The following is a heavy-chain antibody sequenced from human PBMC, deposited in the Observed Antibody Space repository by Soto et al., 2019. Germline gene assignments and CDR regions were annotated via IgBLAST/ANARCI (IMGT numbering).Heavy chain of an antibody. CDR3: AREPDTDSPSGYSYGTEPEYFQH. J-gene: IGHJ1*01. CDR1: GYTFTSYG. CDR2: ISAYNGNT. V-gene: IGHV1-18*01. D-gene: IGHD5-18*01. Sequence: QVQLVQSGAEVKKPGASVKVSCKASGYTFTSYGISWVRQAPGQGLEWMGWISAYNGNTNYAQKLQGRVTMTTDTSTSTAYMELRSLRSDDTAVYCCAREPDTDSPSGYSYGTEPEYFQHWGQGSLVTVSS.